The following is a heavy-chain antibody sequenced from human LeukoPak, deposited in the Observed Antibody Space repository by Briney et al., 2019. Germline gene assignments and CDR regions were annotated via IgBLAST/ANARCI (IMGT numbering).Heavy chain of an antibody. CDR3: ARGYCSSTSCHVARHFEY. D-gene: IGHD2-2*01. CDR2: INSDGSST. Sequence: PGGSLRLSCAASGFTFSSYWMHWVRQAPGKGLVWVSRINSDGSSTSYADSVKGRFTISRDNAKNSLYLQMNSLREEDTAVYYCARGYCSSTSCHVARHFEYWGQGTQVTVSS. CDR1: GFTFSSYW. J-gene: IGHJ4*02. V-gene: IGHV3-74*01.